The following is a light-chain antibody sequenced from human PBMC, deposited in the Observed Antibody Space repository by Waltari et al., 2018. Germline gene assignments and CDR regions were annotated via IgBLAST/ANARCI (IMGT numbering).Light chain of an antibody. CDR3: AAWDDSLHGPV. J-gene: IGLJ2*01. CDR1: SSNIGTKT. CDR2: SNT. Sequence: QSVLTRPPSAYATPGQRVTISCSGSSSNIGTKTVNWYQQLPGTAPKLLIYSNTQRPSGVPVRFSGSKSGTSSSLAISVLQSEDETDYYCAAWDDSLHGPVFGGGTKVTVL. V-gene: IGLV1-44*01.